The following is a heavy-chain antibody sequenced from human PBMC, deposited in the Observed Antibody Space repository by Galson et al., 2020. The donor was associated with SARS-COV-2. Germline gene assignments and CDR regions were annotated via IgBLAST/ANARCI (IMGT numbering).Heavy chain of an antibody. CDR1: GGSINKGGYY. CDR2: IHYSGST. D-gene: IGHD3-10*02. V-gene: IGHV4-31*03. J-gene: IGHJ4*02. Sequence: SETLSLTCSVPGGSINKGGYYWTWIRQFPGKGLEWIGDIHYSGSTHYNPSLKSRVTISVDTSKNRFSLNLTSVTAADTAVYYCARGYYYVLDDPSCFDYWGQGTLVTVSS. CDR3: ARGYYYVLDDPSCFDY.